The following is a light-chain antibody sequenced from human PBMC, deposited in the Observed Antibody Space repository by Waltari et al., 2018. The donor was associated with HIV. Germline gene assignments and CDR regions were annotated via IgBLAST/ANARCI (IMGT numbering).Light chain of an antibody. V-gene: IGLV2-23*02. J-gene: IGLJ2*01. CDR1: SSYVGSYNL. CDR2: EVS. Sequence: QSALTQPASVSGSPGQSITLSCTGTSSYVGSYNLVSWYQQHPGKAPKLMIYEVSKRPSGVSNRFSGSKSGNTASLTISGLQAEDEADYYCCSYAGSSTLVFGGGTKLTVL. CDR3: CSYAGSSTLV.